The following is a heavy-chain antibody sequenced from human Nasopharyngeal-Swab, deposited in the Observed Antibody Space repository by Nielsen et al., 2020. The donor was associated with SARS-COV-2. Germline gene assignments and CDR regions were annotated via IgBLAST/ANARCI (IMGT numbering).Heavy chain of an antibody. CDR3: ASGHTNGYPYHSYYYMDV. D-gene: IGHD2-8*01. J-gene: IGHJ6*03. V-gene: IGHV4-31*02. CDR2: ITYNGNT. Sequence: WMRLSTAMALVWIAFITYNGNTYYDPSLKSRVSLSLDTSGNQISLNLTAVTAADTAVYYCASGHTNGYPYHSYYYMDVWGKGTTVTVSS.